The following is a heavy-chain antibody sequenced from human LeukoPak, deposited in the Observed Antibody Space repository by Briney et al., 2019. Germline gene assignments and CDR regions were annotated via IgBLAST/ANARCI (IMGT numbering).Heavy chain of an antibody. CDR3: ARWRYYDYVWGSYRFYDSSGLKPWWDYGMDV. Sequence: GASVKVSCKASGYTFTGYYMHWVRQATGQGLEWMGWMNPNSGNTGYAQKFQGRVTMTRNTSISTAYMELSSLRSEDTAVYYCARWRYYDYVWGSYRFYDSSGLKPWWDYGMDVWGQGTTVTVSS. CDR1: GYTFTGYY. CDR2: MNPNSGNT. D-gene: IGHD3-16*02. J-gene: IGHJ6*02. V-gene: IGHV1-8*02.